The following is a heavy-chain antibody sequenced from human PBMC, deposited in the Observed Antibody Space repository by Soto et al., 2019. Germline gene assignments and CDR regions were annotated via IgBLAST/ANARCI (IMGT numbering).Heavy chain of an antibody. CDR2: INANGDST. CDR3: ARGDGEFSVDYYYGLDV. J-gene: IGHJ6*02. V-gene: IGHV3-74*01. D-gene: IGHD4-17*01. CDR1: GFSFRNYW. Sequence: EEQLVESGGGVVQPGGSLRLSCAASGFSFRNYWMHWVRQAPGKGLVWVSRINANGDSTFYADFVKGRFSLSRDNTENTMYLQINSLSPEDSAVYYCARGDGEFSVDYYYGLDVWGQGTTVTVSS.